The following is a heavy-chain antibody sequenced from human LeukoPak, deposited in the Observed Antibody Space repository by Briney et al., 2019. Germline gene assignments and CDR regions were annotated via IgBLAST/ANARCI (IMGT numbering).Heavy chain of an antibody. J-gene: IGHJ3*02. CDR1: GFTFSSYA. V-gene: IGHV3-23*01. CDR2: INDNGDGT. D-gene: IGHD3-10*01. CDR3: ARDRYGSGSYDTFDI. Sequence: PGGSLRLSCAASGFTFSSYAMSWVRQAPGKGLKWVSTINDNGDGTYYADSVKGRFTISRDNSKNTLYVQMNSLRAEDTAVYYCARDRYGSGSYDTFDIWGQGTMVTVSS.